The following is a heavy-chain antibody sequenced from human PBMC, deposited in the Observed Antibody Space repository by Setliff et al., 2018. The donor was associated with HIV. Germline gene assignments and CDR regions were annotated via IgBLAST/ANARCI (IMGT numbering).Heavy chain of an antibody. CDR3: ARDGCSGQRCYLFNWFDP. Sequence: WASVKVSCKASGYSFINHAMHWVRQAPGQRLEWMGWINVGSGKTQYSQEFQGRVTITRDTSATTAYMELSSLTSEDTAVYYCARDGCSGQRCYLFNWFDPWGQGTLVTVSS. CDR1: GYSFINHA. V-gene: IGHV1-3*01. CDR2: INVGSGKT. J-gene: IGHJ5*02. D-gene: IGHD2-15*01.